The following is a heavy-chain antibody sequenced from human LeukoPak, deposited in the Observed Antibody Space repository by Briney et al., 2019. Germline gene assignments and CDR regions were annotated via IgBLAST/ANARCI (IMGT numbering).Heavy chain of an antibody. V-gene: IGHV1-69*13. J-gene: IGHJ6*02. Sequence: ASVKVSCKASGGTFSSYAISWVRQAPGQGLEWMGGIIPIFGTANYAQKFQGRVTITADESTSTAYMELSSLRSEDTAVYYCARVPYYYYGMDVWGQGTTVTVSS. CDR3: ARVPYYYYGMDV. CDR1: GGTFSSYA. CDR2: IIPIFGTA.